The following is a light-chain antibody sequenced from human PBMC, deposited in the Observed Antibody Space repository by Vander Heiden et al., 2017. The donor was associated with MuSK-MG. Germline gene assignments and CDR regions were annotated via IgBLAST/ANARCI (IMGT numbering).Light chain of an antibody. J-gene: IGKJ5*01. CDR1: QSISKW. CDR2: DAS. Sequence: DIQMTQSPSTLSASVGDRVTITCRASQSISKWLVWYQQKPGKAPKVLIYDASSLKSGVPSRFSGSGSLTEFTLTISSLQPDDFATYYCHQDNSYPITFGQGTRMEIK. V-gene: IGKV1-5*01. CDR3: HQDNSYPIT.